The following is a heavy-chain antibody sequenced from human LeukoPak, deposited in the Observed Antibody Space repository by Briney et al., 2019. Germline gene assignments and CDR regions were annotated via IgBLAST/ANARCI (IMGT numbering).Heavy chain of an antibody. J-gene: IGHJ4*02. CDR1: GYSISSGYY. CDR3: ARSKIAVAAPFDY. CDR2: IYHSGST. Sequence: SETLSLTCAVSGYSISSGYYWGWIRQAPGKGLEWIGSIYHSGSTYYNPSLKSRVTISVDTSKNQFSLKLSSVTAADTAVYYCARSKIAVAAPFDYWGQGTLVTVSS. V-gene: IGHV4-38-2*01. D-gene: IGHD6-19*01.